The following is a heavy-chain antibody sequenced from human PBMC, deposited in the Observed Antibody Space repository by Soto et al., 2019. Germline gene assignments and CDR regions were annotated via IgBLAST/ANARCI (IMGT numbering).Heavy chain of an antibody. V-gene: IGHV3-33*01. CDR1: GFTFSSYG. J-gene: IGHJ4*02. CDR3: ARDGGLGYCSGGSCYGLGY. Sequence: QVQLVESGGGVVQPGRSLRLSCAASGFTFSSYGMHWVRQAPGKGLEWVAVIWYDGSNKYYADSVKGRFTISRDNSKNTRYLQMNSLRAEDTAVYYCARDGGLGYCSGGSCYGLGYWGQGTLVTVSS. D-gene: IGHD2-15*01. CDR2: IWYDGSNK.